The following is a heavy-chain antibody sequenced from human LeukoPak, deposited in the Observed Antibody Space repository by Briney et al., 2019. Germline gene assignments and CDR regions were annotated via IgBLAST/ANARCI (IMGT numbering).Heavy chain of an antibody. CDR2: ISNNGRST. Sequence: PGGSLSLSCAASGFTFSSFAIHWVRQAPGKGLEYVSAISNNGRSTYYADSVKGRFTISRDNSNNAVHLQMGSLRAEDMAVYYCARGSSSSDYWGQRVLVTVSS. J-gene: IGHJ4*02. V-gene: IGHV3-64*02. CDR1: GFTFSSFA. CDR3: ARGSSSSDY. D-gene: IGHD6-6*01.